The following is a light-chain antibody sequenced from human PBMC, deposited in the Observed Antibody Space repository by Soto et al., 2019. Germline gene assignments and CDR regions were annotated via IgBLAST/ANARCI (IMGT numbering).Light chain of an antibody. Sequence: QSVLTQPPSASGSPGQSVTISCTGTSSDVGYYNFVSWYQQHPGKAPKLMISEVTKRPSGVPDRFSGSKSGNTASLTVSGLQAEDEADYYCSTYAGSNNFVVFGGGTKLTVL. CDR2: EVT. V-gene: IGLV2-8*01. J-gene: IGLJ2*01. CDR3: STYAGSNNFVV. CDR1: SSDVGYYNF.